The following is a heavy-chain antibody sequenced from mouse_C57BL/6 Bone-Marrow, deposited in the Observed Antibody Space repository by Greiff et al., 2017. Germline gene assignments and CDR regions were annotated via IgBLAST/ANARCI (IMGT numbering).Heavy chain of an antibody. V-gene: IGHV1-85*01. D-gene: IGHD2-4*01. CDR3: ASRGDYEYDDWFAY. J-gene: IGHJ3*01. Sequence: VQLQQSGPELVKPGASVKLSCKASGYTFTSYDINWVKQRPGQGLEWIGWIYPRDGSTKYNEKFKGKATLTVDTSSSTAYMELHSLTSEDSAVYFCASRGDYEYDDWFAYWGQGTLVTVSA. CDR2: IYPRDGST. CDR1: GYTFTSYD.